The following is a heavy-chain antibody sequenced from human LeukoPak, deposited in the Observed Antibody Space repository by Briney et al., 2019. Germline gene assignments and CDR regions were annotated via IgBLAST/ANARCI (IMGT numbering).Heavy chain of an antibody. Sequence: PGGSLRLSCAASGFAFSSYWMSWVRQAPGKGLEWVANIRPDGSEKDYVDSVKGRFTISRDNAKNSLCLQMNSLRAEDTALYYCARIGGWFGNDYWGQGTLVTVSS. CDR2: IRPDGSEK. D-gene: IGHD3-10*01. CDR1: GFAFSSYW. J-gene: IGHJ4*02. V-gene: IGHV3-7*05. CDR3: ARIGGWFGNDY.